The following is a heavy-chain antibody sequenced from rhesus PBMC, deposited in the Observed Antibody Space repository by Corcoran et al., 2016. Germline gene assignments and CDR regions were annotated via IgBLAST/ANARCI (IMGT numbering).Heavy chain of an antibody. CDR2: ISSGGTT. CDR1: GFTFSSYA. CDR3: AKDLRYYGLDS. J-gene: IGHJ6*01. Sequence: EVQLVESGGGLAKPGGSLRLSCAASGFTFSSYAMHWVRQAPGRGLGGVSVISSGGTTNYPASGKGRFTISRDNSKNTLSLQMNSLRAEDTAVYYCAKDLRYYGLDSWGQGVVVTVSS. V-gene: IGHV3-103*01.